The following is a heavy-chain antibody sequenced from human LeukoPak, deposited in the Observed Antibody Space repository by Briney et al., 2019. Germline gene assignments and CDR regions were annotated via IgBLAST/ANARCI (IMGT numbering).Heavy chain of an antibody. CDR3: ARGTLTIFGVVTGYFDY. D-gene: IGHD3-3*01. V-gene: IGHV4-59*01. J-gene: IGHJ4*02. CDR1: GGSISSYY. CDR2: IYYSGST. Sequence: PSETLSLTCTASGGSISSYYWSWIRQPPGKGLEWIGYIYYSGSTNYNPSLKSRVTISVDTSKNQFSLKLSSVTAADTAVYYCARGTLTIFGVVTGYFDYWGQGTLVTVSS.